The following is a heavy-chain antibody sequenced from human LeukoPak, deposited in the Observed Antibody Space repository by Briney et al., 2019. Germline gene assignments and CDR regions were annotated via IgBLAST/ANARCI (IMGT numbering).Heavy chain of an antibody. D-gene: IGHD2-2*01. Sequence: PSETLSLTCTVSGGSISSYYWSWIRKPPGKGLEWIGNIYYSGSTNYNPSLKSRVTISVDTSKNQFSLKLSSVTAADTAVYYCARELSSEVVPAAGFDYWGQGTLVTVSS. CDR2: IYYSGST. CDR3: ARELSSEVVPAAGFDY. V-gene: IGHV4-59*01. CDR1: GGSISSYY. J-gene: IGHJ4*02.